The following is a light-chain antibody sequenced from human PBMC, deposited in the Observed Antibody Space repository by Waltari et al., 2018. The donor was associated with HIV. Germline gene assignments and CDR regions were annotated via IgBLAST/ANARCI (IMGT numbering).Light chain of an antibody. CDR2: EVT. Sequence: QSALTQPPSASGSPGQSVTISCTGTSSDVGGYNYVSWYQQHPGKAPKLMIYEVTTRPSGFPDRFSGSKSGNTASLTVSGLQAEDEAEYYCSSYAGSSKLRVFCGGTKLTVL. CDR1: SSDVGGYNY. V-gene: IGLV2-8*01. CDR3: SSYAGSSKLRV. J-gene: IGLJ2*01.